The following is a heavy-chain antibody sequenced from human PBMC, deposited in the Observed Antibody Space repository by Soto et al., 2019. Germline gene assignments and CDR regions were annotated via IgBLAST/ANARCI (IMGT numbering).Heavy chain of an antibody. V-gene: IGHV3-23*01. D-gene: IGHD3-3*01. CDR1: GFTFSSYA. J-gene: IGHJ4*02. Sequence: GSLRLSCAASGFTFSSYAMSWVRQAPGKGLEWVSAISGSGGSTYYADSVKGRFTISRDNSKNTLYLQMNSLRAEDTAVYYCAKARAQYYDLWRGYHVDYWVQGT. CDR3: AKARAQYYDLWRGYHVDY. CDR2: ISGSGGST.